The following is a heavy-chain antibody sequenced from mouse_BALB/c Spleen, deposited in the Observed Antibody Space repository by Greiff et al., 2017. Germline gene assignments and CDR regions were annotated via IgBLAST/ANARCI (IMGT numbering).Heavy chain of an antibody. CDR3: AREGMDY. Sequence: EVQGVESGGGLVKPGGSLKLSCAASGFTFSSYAMSWVRQSPEKRLEWVAEISSGGSYTYYPDTVTGRFTISRDNAKNTLYLEMSSLRSEDTAMYYCAREGMDYWGQGTSVTVSS. CDR2: ISSGGSYT. J-gene: IGHJ4*01. CDR1: GFTFSSYA. V-gene: IGHV5-9-4*01.